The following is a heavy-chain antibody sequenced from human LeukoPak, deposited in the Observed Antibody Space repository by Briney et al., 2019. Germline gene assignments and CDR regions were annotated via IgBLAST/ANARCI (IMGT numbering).Heavy chain of an antibody. CDR1: GFSFRNYA. CDR3: ARDANFGYDAFDI. Sequence: GKSLRLSCAASGFSFRNYAMHWVRQAPGKGLEWVAVISLDGAKTSYGDYVKGRFTISRDNSNNTLYLQVNSLRAEDTAVYYCARDANFGYDAFDIWGQGTMVTVSS. CDR2: ISLDGAKT. V-gene: IGHV3-30-3*01. D-gene: IGHD3-10*01. J-gene: IGHJ3*02.